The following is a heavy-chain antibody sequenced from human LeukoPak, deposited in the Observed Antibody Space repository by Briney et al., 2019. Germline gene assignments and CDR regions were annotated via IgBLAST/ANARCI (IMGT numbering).Heavy chain of an antibody. CDR3: ARGYYPPRWYFDL. D-gene: IGHD3-10*01. J-gene: IGHJ2*01. V-gene: IGHV4-34*01. CDR1: GGSFSSYS. Sequence: SETLSLTCALYGGSFSSYSWSWTWIRQTPEKGLEWLGEIIEKGNANYNPSLKSRVTIDLDTSKNQFSLKLTSMTAADTAMYYCARGYYPPRWYFDLWGRGTLITVS. CDR2: IIEKGNA.